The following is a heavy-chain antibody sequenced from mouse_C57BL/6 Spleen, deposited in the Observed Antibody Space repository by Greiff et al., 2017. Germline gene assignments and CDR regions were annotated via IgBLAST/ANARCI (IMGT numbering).Heavy chain of an antibody. CDR1: GYTFTSYW. V-gene: IGHV1-69*01. Sequence: QVQLQQPGAELVMPGASVKLSCKASGYTFTSYWMHWVKQRPGPGLEWIGEIDPSDSYTNYNQKFKGKSTLTVDKSSSTAYMQLSSLTSEDSAVYYCARYERGAMDYWGQGTSVTVSS. D-gene: IGHD2-3*01. CDR3: ARYERGAMDY. CDR2: IDPSDSYT. J-gene: IGHJ4*01.